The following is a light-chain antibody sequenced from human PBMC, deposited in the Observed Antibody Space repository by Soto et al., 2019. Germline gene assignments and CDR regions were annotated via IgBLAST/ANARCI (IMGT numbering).Light chain of an antibody. CDR1: QSVTRY. CDR2: DAS. J-gene: IGKJ5*01. V-gene: IGKV3-11*01. CDR3: QQRNNWPPIT. Sequence: EIVLTQSPATLSLSPWERATLSCRTSQSVTRYLAWYQQKPGQAPRLLIYDASNRATGVPARFSGSGSGTDFTLTISSLEPEDFALYYCQQRNNWPPITFGQGTRLEIK.